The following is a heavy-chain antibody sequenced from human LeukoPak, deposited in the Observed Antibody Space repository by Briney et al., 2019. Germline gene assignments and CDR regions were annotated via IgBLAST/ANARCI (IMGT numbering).Heavy chain of an antibody. J-gene: IGHJ3*02. CDR3: ARKDLGIAVAGDAFDI. CDR2: IIPIFGTA. CDR1: GGTFSSYA. D-gene: IGHD6-19*01. V-gene: IGHV1-69*06. Sequence: AASVKVSCKASGGTFSSYAISWVRQAPGQGLEWMGGIIPIFGTANYAQKFQGRVTITADKSKSTAYMELSSLRSEDTAVYYCARKDLGIAVAGDAFDIWGQGTMVTVSS.